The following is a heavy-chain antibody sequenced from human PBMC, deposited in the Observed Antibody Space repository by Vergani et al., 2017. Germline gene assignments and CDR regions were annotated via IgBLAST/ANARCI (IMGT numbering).Heavy chain of an antibody. CDR1: GASIRSSNYY. CDR3: ARHSTVEWLVKLGWIDP. CDR2: IYYSGST. V-gene: IGHV4-39*01. Sequence: QLQLQESGPGLVKPSATLSLTCSVSGASIRSSNYYWGWIRQPPGKGLEWIATIYYSGSTYYNPSLKSRVTISVDPSKNQCSLKLGSVTAADTAVYFCARHSTVEWLVKLGWIDPGGQGILVTVSS. D-gene: IGHD6-19*01. J-gene: IGHJ5*02.